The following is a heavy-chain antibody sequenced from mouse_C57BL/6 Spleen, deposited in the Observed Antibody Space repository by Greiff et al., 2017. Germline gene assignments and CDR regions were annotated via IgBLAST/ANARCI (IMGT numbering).Heavy chain of an antibody. V-gene: IGHV1-55*01. CDR3: ARWGYYYGSSYDFDY. CDR1: GYTFTSYW. J-gene: IGHJ2*01. D-gene: IGHD1-1*01. CDR2: IYPGSGST. Sequence: QVQLQQSGAELVKPGASVKMSCKASGYTFTSYWITWVKQRPGQGLEWIGDIYPGSGSTNYNEKFKSKATVTVDTSSSTAYMQLSSLTSEDSAVYYCARWGYYYGSSYDFDYWGQGTTLTVSS.